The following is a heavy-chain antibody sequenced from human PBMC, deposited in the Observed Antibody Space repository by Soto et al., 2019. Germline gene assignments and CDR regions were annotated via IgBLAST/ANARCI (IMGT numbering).Heavy chain of an antibody. J-gene: IGHJ6*03. Sequence: ASVKVSCKASGYTFTTYGISWVRQAPGQGLEWMGWISPYNGDTHYAERFQGRLTMTTDTSATSAYMELRTLSSDDRAVYFCARALSMAQYYYYMEVWGKGTTVTVSS. CDR1: GYTFTTYG. CDR3: ARALSMAQYYYYMEV. V-gene: IGHV1-18*01. CDR2: ISPYNGDT.